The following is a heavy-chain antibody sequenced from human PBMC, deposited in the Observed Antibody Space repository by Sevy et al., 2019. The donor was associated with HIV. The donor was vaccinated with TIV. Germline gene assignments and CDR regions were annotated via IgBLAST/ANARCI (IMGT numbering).Heavy chain of an antibody. Sequence: SETLSLTCTVSGGSISSYYWSWIRQPPGKGLEWIGYIYYSGSTNYNPSLKSRVTISVDTSKNQFSLKLSSVTAADTAVYYCARHEKVGATLWFDPWGQGTLVTVSS. D-gene: IGHD1-26*01. CDR3: ARHEKVGATLWFDP. CDR2: IYYSGST. CDR1: GGSISSYY. J-gene: IGHJ5*02. V-gene: IGHV4-59*08.